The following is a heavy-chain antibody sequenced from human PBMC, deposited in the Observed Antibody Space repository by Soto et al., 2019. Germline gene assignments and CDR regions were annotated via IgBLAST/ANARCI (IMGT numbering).Heavy chain of an antibody. CDR1: GGSFSGYY. V-gene: IGHV4-34*01. CDR2: INHSGST. J-gene: IGHJ4*02. CDR3: ARTPNLGYRVTGTYFDY. Sequence: SETLSLTCAVYGGSFSGYYWSWIRQPPGKGLEWIGEINHSGSTNYNPSLKSRVTISVETSKNQFSLKLSSVTAADTAVYYCARTPNLGYRVTGTYFDYWGQGTLVTVSS. D-gene: IGHD1-1*01.